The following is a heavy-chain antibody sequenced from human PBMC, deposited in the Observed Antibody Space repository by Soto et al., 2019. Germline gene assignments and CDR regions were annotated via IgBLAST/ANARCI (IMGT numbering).Heavy chain of an antibody. J-gene: IGHJ6*04. CDR1: GFTFSAYG. Sequence: QVQLEESGGGVVQPGMSLRLSCAASGFTFSAYGMHWVRQAPGKGLEWVAFVSYDGFKKEYAESVKGRFTISRDNSKNTLYLQANSLRAEDTAVYYCARRRVATISYYGMDVWGDGTTVIVSS. CDR2: VSYDGFKK. D-gene: IGHD5-12*01. CDR3: ARRRVATISYYGMDV. V-gene: IGHV3-30-3*01.